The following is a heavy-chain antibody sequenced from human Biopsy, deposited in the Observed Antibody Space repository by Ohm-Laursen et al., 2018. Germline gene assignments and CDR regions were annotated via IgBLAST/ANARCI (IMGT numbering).Heavy chain of an antibody. CDR2: IYSGGNT. CDR1: GDSLTSGPEN. V-gene: IGHV4-61*01. D-gene: IGHD6-19*01. Sequence: SDTLSLTCSVSGDSLTSGPENWSWIRQSPGQGPEYIGFIYSGGNTNYNPSLKNRVTMSVDTSKDQFYLKLYSVTAADTAVYYCARGRRTSGWPYFDNWGQGALVIVSP. CDR3: ARGRRTSGWPYFDN. J-gene: IGHJ4*02.